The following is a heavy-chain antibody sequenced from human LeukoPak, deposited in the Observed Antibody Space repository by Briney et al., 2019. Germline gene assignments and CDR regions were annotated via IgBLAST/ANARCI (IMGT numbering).Heavy chain of an antibody. CDR3: ARDGLVVVVAATDTYFDY. CDR1: GGSISSSRYY. Sequence: PSETLSLTCTVSGGSISSSRYYWGWIRQPPGKGLEWIVNIYHTESTYNNPSLKSRVTISADTSKNQFSLNVSSVTATDTAVYYCARDGLVVVVAATDTYFDYWGQGTLVTVSS. V-gene: IGHV4-39*07. CDR2: IYHTEST. D-gene: IGHD2-15*01. J-gene: IGHJ4*02.